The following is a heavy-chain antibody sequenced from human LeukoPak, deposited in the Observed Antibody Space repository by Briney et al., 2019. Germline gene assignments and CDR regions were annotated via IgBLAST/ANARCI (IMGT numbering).Heavy chain of an antibody. V-gene: IGHV1-8*01. Sequence: ASVKVSCKASGYTFVSYDINWVRQATGQGPEWMGWMSPKSGNTGYAQKFQGRVTMTRDTSINAAYMELSGLISEDTAVYYCTRGPPNWGYDFWGQGTLVTVSS. D-gene: IGHD7-27*01. CDR3: TRGPPNWGYDF. J-gene: IGHJ4*02. CDR2: MSPKSGNT. CDR1: GYTFVSYD.